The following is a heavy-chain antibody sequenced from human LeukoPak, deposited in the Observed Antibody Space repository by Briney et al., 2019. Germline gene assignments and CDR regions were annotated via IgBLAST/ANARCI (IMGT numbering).Heavy chain of an antibody. Sequence: SETLSLTCTVSGGSISSGPYSWAWIRQPPGKGLEWIGTIYYSGNTYYSPSLKSRVTISVDTSKNQFSLKLTSVIAADTAVYYCVTYSTGWYYFDYWGQGTLVTVSS. CDR2: IYYSGNT. CDR1: GGSISSGPYS. V-gene: IGHV4-39*07. D-gene: IGHD6-19*01. J-gene: IGHJ4*02. CDR3: VTYSTGWYYFDY.